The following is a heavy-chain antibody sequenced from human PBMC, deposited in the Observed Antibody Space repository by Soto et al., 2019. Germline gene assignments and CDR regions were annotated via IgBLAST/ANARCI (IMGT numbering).Heavy chain of an antibody. D-gene: IGHD3-10*01. J-gene: IGHJ4*02. CDR1: GFTFSNAW. V-gene: IGHV3-15*01. CDR2: IKSKTDGGTT. CDR3: TTAGLSYYFDY. Sequence: GGALRVSWAASGFTFSNAWMSWVRQAPGKGLEWVGRIKSKTDGGTTDYAAPVKGRFTISRDDSKNTLYLQMNSLKTEDTAVYYCTTAGLSYYFDYWGQGTLVTGSS.